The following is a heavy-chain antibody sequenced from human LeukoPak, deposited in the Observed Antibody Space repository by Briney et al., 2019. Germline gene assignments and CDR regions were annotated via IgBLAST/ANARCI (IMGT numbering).Heavy chain of an antibody. D-gene: IGHD1-26*01. J-gene: IGHJ6*02. CDR3: ASGTYYYYGMDV. CDR1: GFTVSNNY. Sequence: QPGGSLRLSCAASGFTVSNNYMSWVRQAPGKGLEWVSVIYSGGSTYYADSVKGRFTISSDKSTNTLYLQMNSLRAEDTAVYYCASGTYYYYGMDVWGQETTVTVSS. CDR2: IYSGGST. V-gene: IGHV3-66*01.